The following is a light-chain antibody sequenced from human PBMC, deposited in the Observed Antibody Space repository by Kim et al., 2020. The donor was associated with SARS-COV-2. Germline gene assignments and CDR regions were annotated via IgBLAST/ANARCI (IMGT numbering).Light chain of an antibody. CDR3: SSYTAASTWV. CDR1: SSDIGGYKY. J-gene: IGLJ3*02. CDR2: DVS. Sequence: QSALTQPAPVSGSPGQSITISCIGSSSDIGGYKYVSWYQQHPGKPPKLMISDVSKRPSGVSTRFSGSKSGNTAALTISGLQADDEADYYCSSYTAASTWVFGGVAPLTVL. V-gene: IGLV2-14*03.